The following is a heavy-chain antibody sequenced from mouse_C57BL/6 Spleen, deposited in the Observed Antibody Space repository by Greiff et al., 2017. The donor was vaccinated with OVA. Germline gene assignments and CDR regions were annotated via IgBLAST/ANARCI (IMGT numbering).Heavy chain of an antibody. V-gene: IGHV5-4*01. J-gene: IGHJ3*01. D-gene: IGHD2-5*01. Sequence: EVQLVESGGGSVKPGGSLKLSCAASGFTFSSYAMSWVRPTPEKRLEWVATISDGGSYTYYPDNVKGRFTISRDNAKNNLYLQMSHLKSEDTAMYYCARGEDYSNFAYWGQGTLVTVSA. CDR3: ARGEDYSNFAY. CDR2: ISDGGSYT. CDR1: GFTFSSYA.